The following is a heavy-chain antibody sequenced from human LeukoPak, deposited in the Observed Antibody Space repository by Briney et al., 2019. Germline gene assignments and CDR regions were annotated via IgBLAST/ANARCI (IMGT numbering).Heavy chain of an antibody. J-gene: IGHJ1*01. D-gene: IGHD2-2*02. V-gene: IGHV3-30*02. Sequence: GGSLRLSCAASGFTFSSYGMHWVRQAPGKGLEWVAFIRYDGSNKYYADSVKGRFTISRDNAKNSLYLQMNSLRVEDTAVYYCARGLGYCTTTSCYNEHWGQGTQVTVSS. CDR2: IRYDGSNK. CDR3: ARGLGYCTTTSCYNEH. CDR1: GFTFSSYG.